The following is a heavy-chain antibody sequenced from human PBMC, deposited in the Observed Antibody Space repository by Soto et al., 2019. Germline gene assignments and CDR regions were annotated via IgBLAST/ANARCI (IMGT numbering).Heavy chain of an antibody. D-gene: IGHD1-1*01. J-gene: IGHJ6*02. V-gene: IGHV4-31*02. CDR1: GGSISSGGYY. Sequence: SETLSLTCTVSGGSISSGGYYWSWIRQHPGKGLEWIGYIYYSGSTYYNPSPKSRVTISVDTSKDQFSLKLSSVTAADTAVYYCASGKTGTTLSYYYYYGMDVWGQGTTVTVSS. CDR3: ASGKTGTTLSYYYYYGMDV. CDR2: IYYSGST.